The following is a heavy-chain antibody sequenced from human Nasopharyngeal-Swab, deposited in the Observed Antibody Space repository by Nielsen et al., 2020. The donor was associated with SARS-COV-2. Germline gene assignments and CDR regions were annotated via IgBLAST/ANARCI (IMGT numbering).Heavy chain of an antibody. D-gene: IGHD2-2*01. CDR3: ARVNNGGGIVPASYSFFMDV. Sequence: GSLRLSCGLNGASFSGYYWGWIRQPPGKGLEWIGDITRSGNTNYNPALRSRVTISVATSKDEFPLKLTSVTAADTAIYFCARVNNGGGIVPASYSFFMDVWGKGTSVAVSS. V-gene: IGHV4-34*01. CDR2: ITRSGNT. CDR1: GASFSGYY. J-gene: IGHJ6*03.